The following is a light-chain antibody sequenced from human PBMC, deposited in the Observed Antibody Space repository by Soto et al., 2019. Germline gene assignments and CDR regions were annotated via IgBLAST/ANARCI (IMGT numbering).Light chain of an antibody. V-gene: IGLV2-14*01. J-gene: IGLJ1*01. CDR1: TRDVGGYSF. CDR2: EVS. Sequence: QSVLTQPSSVSGSPGQSITISCTGTTRDVGGYSFVSWYQLHPGKAPKLMIYEVSNRPSGVSNRFSGSKSGNTASLTISGLQAEDESDYYCSSYTTSGTRVFGTGTKVTVL. CDR3: SSYTTSGTRV.